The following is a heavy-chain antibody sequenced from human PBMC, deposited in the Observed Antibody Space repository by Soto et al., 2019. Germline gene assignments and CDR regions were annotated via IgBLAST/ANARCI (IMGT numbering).Heavy chain of an antibody. Sequence: QVQLQESGPGLVKPSETLSLTCTVSGGSVSSGSYYWSWIRQPPGKGLEWIGYIYYSGSTNYNPPLKSRVTISVDTSKNQFSLKLSSVTAADTAVYYCARAPDYPDAFDIWGQGTMVTVSS. CDR2: IYYSGST. D-gene: IGHD3-10*01. V-gene: IGHV4-61*01. J-gene: IGHJ3*02. CDR1: GGSVSSGSYY. CDR3: ARAPDYPDAFDI.